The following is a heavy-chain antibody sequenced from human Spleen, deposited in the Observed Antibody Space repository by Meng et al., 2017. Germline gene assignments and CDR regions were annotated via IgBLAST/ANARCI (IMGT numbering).Heavy chain of an antibody. Sequence: VQRQEPGPGLVKPSQTLSLTCTVSGGSISSGGYYWSWIRQHPGKGLEWIGYIYYSGSTYYNPSLKSRVTISVDTSKNQFSLKLSSVTAADTAVYYCARDNAGGYSDYWGQGTLVTVSS. CDR1: GGSISSGGYY. CDR2: IYYSGST. J-gene: IGHJ4*02. CDR3: ARDNAGGYSDY. V-gene: IGHV4-31*03. D-gene: IGHD5-12*01.